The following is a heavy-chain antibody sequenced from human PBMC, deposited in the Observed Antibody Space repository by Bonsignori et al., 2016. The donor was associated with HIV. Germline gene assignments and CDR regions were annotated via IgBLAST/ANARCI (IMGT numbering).Heavy chain of an antibody. Sequence: VRQAPGKGLEWVGRIRSKANSYATAYAASVKGRFTISRDDSKNTAYLQMNSLKTEDTAVYYCTRAIAAGKYYYYYYYMDVWGQRDHGHRLL. CDR2: IRSKANSYAT. J-gene: IGHJ6*03. V-gene: IGHV3-73*01. D-gene: IGHD6-13*01. CDR3: TRAIAAGKYYYYYYYMDV.